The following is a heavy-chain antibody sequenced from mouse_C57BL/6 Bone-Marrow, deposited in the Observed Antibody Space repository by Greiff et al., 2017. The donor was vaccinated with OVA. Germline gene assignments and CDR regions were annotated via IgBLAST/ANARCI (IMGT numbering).Heavy chain of an antibody. J-gene: IGHJ2*01. CDR1: GYTFTDYY. Sequence: VQLKQSGPELVKPGASVKISCKASGYTFTDYYMNWVKQSHGKSLEWIGDINPNNGGTSYNQKFKGKATLTVDKSSSTAYMELRSLTSEDSAVXYCARYGIENDGYPFDYWGQGTTLTVSS. CDR2: INPNNGGT. D-gene: IGHD2-3*01. V-gene: IGHV1-26*01. CDR3: ARYGIENDGYPFDY.